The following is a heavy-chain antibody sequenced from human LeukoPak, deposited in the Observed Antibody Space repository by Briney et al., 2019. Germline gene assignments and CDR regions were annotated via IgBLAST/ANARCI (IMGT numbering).Heavy chain of an antibody. J-gene: IGHJ6*02. CDR3: ARDQNYYGSGSYPYGMDV. V-gene: IGHV1-2*02. CDR2: INPNSGGT. Sequence: ASVRVSCKASGYTFTGYYMHWVRQAPGQGLEWMGWINPNSGGTNYAQKFQGRVTMTRDTSISTAYKELSRLRSDDTAVYYCARDQNYYGSGSYPYGMDVWGQGTTVTVSS. CDR1: GYTFTGYY. D-gene: IGHD3-10*01.